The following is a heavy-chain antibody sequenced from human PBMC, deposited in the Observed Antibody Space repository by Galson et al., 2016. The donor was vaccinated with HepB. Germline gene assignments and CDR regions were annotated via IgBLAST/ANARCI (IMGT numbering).Heavy chain of an antibody. V-gene: IGHV3-7*04. CDR1: GFTVSSDY. CDR2: IKQDGSEK. Sequence: SLRLSCAASGFTVSSDYMNWVRQAPGKGLEWLANIKQDGSEKYYVDSVRGRFTISRDNAMNSLYLHMSSLRAEDTALYYCTRTISATAGIDWGQGTLVTVSS. J-gene: IGHJ4*02. CDR3: TRTISATAGID. D-gene: IGHD6-13*01.